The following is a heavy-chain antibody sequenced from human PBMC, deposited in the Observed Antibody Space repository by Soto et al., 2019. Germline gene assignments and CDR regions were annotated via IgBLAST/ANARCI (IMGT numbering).Heavy chain of an antibody. CDR2: INHSGST. Sequence: LSLTCAVYGGSFSGYYWSWIRQPPGKGLEWIGEINHSGSTNYNPSLKSRVTISVDTSKNQFSLKLSSVTAADTAVYYCARGPYCTNGVCYPFDYWGQGTLVTVSS. CDR3: ARGPYCTNGVCYPFDY. CDR1: GGSFSGYY. D-gene: IGHD2-8*01. V-gene: IGHV4-34*01. J-gene: IGHJ4*02.